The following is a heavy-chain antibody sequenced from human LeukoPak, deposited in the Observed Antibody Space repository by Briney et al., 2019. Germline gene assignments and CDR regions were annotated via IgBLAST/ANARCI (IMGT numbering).Heavy chain of an antibody. Sequence: PSETLSLTCTVSGGSISSSSYYWGWIRQPPGKGLEWIGYIYHSGSTYYNPSLKSRVTISVDRSKNQFSLKLSSVTAADTAVYYCASRELVWAAFDIWGQGTMVTVSS. CDR3: ASRELVWAAFDI. J-gene: IGHJ3*02. D-gene: IGHD3-10*01. V-gene: IGHV4-39*07. CDR1: GGSISSSSYY. CDR2: IYHSGST.